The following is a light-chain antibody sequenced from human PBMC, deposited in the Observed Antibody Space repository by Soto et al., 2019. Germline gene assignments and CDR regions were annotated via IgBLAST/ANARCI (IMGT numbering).Light chain of an antibody. J-gene: IGKJ1*01. CDR1: QSVSSN. CDR2: GAS. V-gene: IGKV3-15*01. CDR3: QEYNNWLGT. Sequence: EIVMTQSPATLSVSPGERATLSCRASQSVSSNLAWYQQKPGQAPRLLIYGASTRATGIPARFSGSGSGTEFTLTISSLPAEDFAVYYWQEYNNWLGTFGQGTKVEIK.